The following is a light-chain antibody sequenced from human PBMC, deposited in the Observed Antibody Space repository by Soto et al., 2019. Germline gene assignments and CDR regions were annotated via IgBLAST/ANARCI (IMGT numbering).Light chain of an antibody. V-gene: IGLV2-14*03. J-gene: IGLJ3*02. CDR2: DVS. CDR3: SSYTTTSTVV. Sequence: QCALTQPASVSGSPGQSSTISCTGTSSDVGGYNFVSWYQQHPGRAPNLMLYDVSNRPSGVSDRFSGSKSGNTASLTISGLQAGDEADYYCSSYTTTSTVVFGGGTKLTVL. CDR1: SSDVGGYNF.